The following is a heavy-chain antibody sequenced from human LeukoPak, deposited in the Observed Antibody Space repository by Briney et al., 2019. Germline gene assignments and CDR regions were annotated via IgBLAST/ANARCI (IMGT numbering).Heavy chain of an antibody. D-gene: IGHD1-26*01. Sequence: ASVKVSCKVSGYTFTDYYMYWVQQAPGKGLEWMGLVDPEDGETIYAEKFQGRVTITADTSTDTAYMELSSLRSEDTAVYYCATRGATTGGDYWGQGTLVTVSS. CDR2: VDPEDGET. V-gene: IGHV1-69-2*01. J-gene: IGHJ4*02. CDR3: ATRGATTGGDY. CDR1: GYTFTDYY.